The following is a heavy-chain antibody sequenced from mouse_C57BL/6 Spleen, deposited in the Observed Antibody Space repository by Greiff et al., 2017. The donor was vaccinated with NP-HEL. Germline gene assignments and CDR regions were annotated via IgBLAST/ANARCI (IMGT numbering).Heavy chain of an antibody. Sequence: QVQLKESGAELVRPGTSVKVSCKASGYAFTNYLIEWVKQRPGQGLEWIGVINPGSGGTNYNEKFKGKATLTADKSSSTAYMQLSSLTSEDSAVYFCARSDYGYDGDYWGQGTTLTVSS. CDR1: GYAFTNYL. V-gene: IGHV1-54*01. J-gene: IGHJ2*01. D-gene: IGHD2-2*01. CDR2: INPGSGGT. CDR3: ARSDYGYDGDY.